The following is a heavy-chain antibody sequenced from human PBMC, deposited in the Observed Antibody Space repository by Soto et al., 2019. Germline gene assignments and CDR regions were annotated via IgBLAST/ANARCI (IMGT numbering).Heavy chain of an antibody. CDR1: GFTFSNAW. J-gene: IGHJ6*02. Sequence: GGSLRLSCAASGFTFSNAWMNWVRQAPGKGLEWVGRIKSKTDGGTTDYAAPVKGRFTISRDDSKNTLYLQMNSLKTEDTAVYYCTTVSMIVVVITGYYGMDVWGQGTTVTVSS. CDR3: TTVSMIVVVITGYYGMDV. V-gene: IGHV3-15*07. D-gene: IGHD3-22*01. CDR2: IKSKTDGGTT.